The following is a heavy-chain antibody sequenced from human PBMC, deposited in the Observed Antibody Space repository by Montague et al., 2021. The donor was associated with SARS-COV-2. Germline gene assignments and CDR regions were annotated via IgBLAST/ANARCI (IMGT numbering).Heavy chain of an antibody. V-gene: IGHV4-31*03. CDR2: IYYSGST. Sequence: TLSLTRTVPGGSISSGGYYWSWIRQHPGKGLEWIGYIYYSGSTYYNPPLKSRVTISVDTSKNQFSLKLSSVTAADTAVYYCAREPRVGQLLSIYYYGMDVWGQGTTVTVSS. D-gene: IGHD2-2*01. CDR3: AREPRVGQLLSIYYYGMDV. J-gene: IGHJ6*02. CDR1: GGSISSGGYY.